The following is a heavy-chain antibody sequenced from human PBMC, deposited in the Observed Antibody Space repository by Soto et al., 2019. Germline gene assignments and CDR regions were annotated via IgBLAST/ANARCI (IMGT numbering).Heavy chain of an antibody. Sequence: QVQLVQSGAEVKKPGAPVKVSCKASGYTFTGYYMHWVRQAPGQGLEWMGWINPNSGGTNYAQKFQGWVTMTRDTSISTAYMELSRLRSDDTAVYYCARLGYCSSTSCSTREGYYYGMDVWGQGTTVTVSS. V-gene: IGHV1-2*04. CDR2: INPNSGGT. J-gene: IGHJ6*02. CDR3: ARLGYCSSTSCSTREGYYYGMDV. CDR1: GYTFTGYY. D-gene: IGHD2-2*02.